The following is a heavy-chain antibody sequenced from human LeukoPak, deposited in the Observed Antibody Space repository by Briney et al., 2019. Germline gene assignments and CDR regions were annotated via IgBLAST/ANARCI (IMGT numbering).Heavy chain of an antibody. CDR3: ANLQGDSSSYHLDEA. D-gene: IGHD6-13*01. J-gene: IGHJ5*02. CDR1: GGTFSSYA. Sequence: SVRVSCTTFGGTFSSYAISWVRQAPVQGLEWMGGIIPIFGTANYAQKFQGRVTITADKSTSTAYMELSSLRSEDTAVYYCANLQGDSSSYHLDEAWGQGTLVTVSS. CDR2: IIPIFGTA. V-gene: IGHV1-69*06.